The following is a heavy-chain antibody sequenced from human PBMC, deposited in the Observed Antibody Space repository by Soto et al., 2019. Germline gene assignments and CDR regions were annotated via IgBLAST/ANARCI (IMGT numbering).Heavy chain of an antibody. J-gene: IGHJ4*02. D-gene: IGHD4-17*01. Sequence: QVQLVQSGAEVKKPGSSVKVSCKASGGTFSSYTISWVRQAPGQGLEWMGRIIPILGIANYAQKFQGRVTITADKSTRPAYMELSSLRSEDTAVYYCERERGYGEDFDYWGQGTLVTVSS. V-gene: IGHV1-69*08. CDR1: GGTFSSYT. CDR3: ERERGYGEDFDY. CDR2: IIPILGIA.